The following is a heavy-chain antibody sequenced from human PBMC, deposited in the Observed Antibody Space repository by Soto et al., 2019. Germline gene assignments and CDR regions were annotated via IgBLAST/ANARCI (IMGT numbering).Heavy chain of an antibody. J-gene: IGHJ4*02. V-gene: IGHV4-61*01. Sequence: SETLSLTCTVSGGSVSSGSYFWSWIRQPPGKGLEWIGYIYYSGSTHYNPSLKSRVIISVDTSKNQFSLKLTSVTAADTAVYYCASYSMGVVSPFSFDYWGQETLVTVSS. CDR1: GGSVSSGSYF. CDR3: ASYSMGVVSPFSFDY. D-gene: IGHD3-3*01. CDR2: IYYSGST.